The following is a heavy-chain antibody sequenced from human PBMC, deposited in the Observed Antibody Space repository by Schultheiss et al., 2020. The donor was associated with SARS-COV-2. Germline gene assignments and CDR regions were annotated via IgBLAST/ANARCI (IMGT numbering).Heavy chain of an antibody. CDR3: AREETPGSGMDV. CDR2: ISGYNDNT. CDR1: GYTFTSYG. J-gene: IGHJ6*02. D-gene: IGHD3-10*01. V-gene: IGHV1-18*01. Sequence: ASVKVSCKASGYTFTSYGISWVRQAPGQGLEWLGWISGYNDNTNYAQNLQGRVTMTTDTSTSTAYMELRSLRSDDTAVYYCAREETPGSGMDVWGQGTTVTFSS.